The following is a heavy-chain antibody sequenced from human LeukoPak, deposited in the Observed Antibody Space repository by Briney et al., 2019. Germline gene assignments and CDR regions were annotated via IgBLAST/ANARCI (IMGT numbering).Heavy chain of an antibody. CDR2: ISWNSGSI. J-gene: IGHJ4*02. D-gene: IGHD4-17*01. CDR1: GFTFDDYA. V-gene: IGHV3-9*01. Sequence: PGGSPRLSCAASGFTFDDYAMHWVRQAPGKGLEWVSGISWNSGSIGYADSVKGRFTISRDNAKNSLYLQMNSLRAEDTALYYCAKDMEDYGDYQFDYWGQGTLVTVSS. CDR3: AKDMEDYGDYQFDY.